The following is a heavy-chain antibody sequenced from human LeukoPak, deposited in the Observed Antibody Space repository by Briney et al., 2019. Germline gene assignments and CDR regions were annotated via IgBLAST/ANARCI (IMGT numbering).Heavy chain of an antibody. Sequence: ASVKVSCKASGYTFTSYGISWVRQAPGQGLEWMGWISAYNGNTNYAQKLQGRVTMTTDTSTSTAYMELRSLRSDDTAVYYCAIDYDILTGYPGHWFDPWGQGTLVTVSS. CDR2: ISAYNGNT. J-gene: IGHJ5*02. CDR1: GYTFTSYG. CDR3: AIDYDILTGYPGHWFDP. D-gene: IGHD3-9*01. V-gene: IGHV1-18*01.